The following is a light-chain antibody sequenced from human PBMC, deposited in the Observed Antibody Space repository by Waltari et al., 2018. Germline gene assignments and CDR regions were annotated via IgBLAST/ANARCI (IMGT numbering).Light chain of an antibody. V-gene: IGKV1-12*01. Sequence: DIQMTQSPSSVSASVGDRVTITFRASQDISNWLAWYQQKPGKAPNLLIFPASRLQSGVPSRFSGSGSGSDFSLTISSLQPEDFATYYCQQANTFPVTFGGGTKVEIK. J-gene: IGKJ4*01. CDR3: QQANTFPVT. CDR2: PAS. CDR1: QDISNW.